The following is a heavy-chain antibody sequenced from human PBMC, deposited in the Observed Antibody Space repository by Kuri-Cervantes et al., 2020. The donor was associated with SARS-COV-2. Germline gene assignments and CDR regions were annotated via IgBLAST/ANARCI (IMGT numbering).Heavy chain of an antibody. Sequence: GGSLRLSCAASGFTFISYAMHGVRQAPGKGLEWVAVISYDGSNKYYADSVKGRFTISRDNSKNTLYLQMNSLRAGDTAVYYCARSFHAGEGFTMVQVVILPRAEYFQHWGQGTLVTVSS. CDR3: ARSFHAGEGFTMVQVVILPRAEYFQH. CDR1: GFTFISYA. CDR2: ISYDGSNK. D-gene: IGHD3-10*01. V-gene: IGHV3-30-3*01. J-gene: IGHJ1*01.